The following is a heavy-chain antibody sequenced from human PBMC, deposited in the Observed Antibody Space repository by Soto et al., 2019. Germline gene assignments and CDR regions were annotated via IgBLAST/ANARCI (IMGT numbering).Heavy chain of an antibody. V-gene: IGHV1-69*13. J-gene: IGHJ6*02. Sequence: SVKVSSKARGGSFSSYAISWVRQATGQGLEWMGGIIPIFGTANYAQKFQGRVTITADESTSTAYMELSSLRSEDTAVYYCASQYSSSRYYYYGMDVWGQGTTVTVSS. CDR3: ASQYSSSRYYYYGMDV. CDR2: IIPIFGTA. CDR1: GGSFSSYA. D-gene: IGHD6-6*01.